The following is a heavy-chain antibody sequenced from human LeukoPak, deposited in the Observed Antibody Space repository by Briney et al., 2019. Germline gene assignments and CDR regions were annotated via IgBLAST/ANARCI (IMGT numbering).Heavy chain of an antibody. J-gene: IGHJ4*02. CDR2: IRSTGGGT. V-gene: IGHV3-23*01. CDR1: EFTFSSYA. CDR3: AKELAAVGVPSFDS. D-gene: IGHD6-13*01. Sequence: GGSLRLSCAASEFTFSSYAMSWVRQTPGKGLEWVSGIRSTGGGTYYADSVKGRFTISRDNSKSTLYLQMNSLGAEDTAVYYCAKELAAVGVPSFDSWGQGTLVTVSS.